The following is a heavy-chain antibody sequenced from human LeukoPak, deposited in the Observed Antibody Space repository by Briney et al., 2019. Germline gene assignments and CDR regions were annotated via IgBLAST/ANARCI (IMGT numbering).Heavy chain of an antibody. CDR3: ARATSGYYDYFDY. D-gene: IGHD3-22*01. J-gene: IGHJ4*02. CDR1: GYTFTGYY. CDR2: INTISGGT. Sequence: ASVKVSCKASGYTFTGYYMHWVRQAPGQGLEWIGWINTISGGTNYAQKFQGRVTMTRDTSISTAYMELSRLRSDDTAVYYCARATSGYYDYFDYWGQGTLVTVSS. V-gene: IGHV1-2*02.